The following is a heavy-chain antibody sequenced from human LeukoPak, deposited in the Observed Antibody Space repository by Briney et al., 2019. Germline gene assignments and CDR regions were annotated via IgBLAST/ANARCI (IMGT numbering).Heavy chain of an antibody. D-gene: IGHD6-13*01. Sequence: SETLSLTCAVYGGSFSGYYWSWNRQPPGKGLEWIGEINHSGSTNYNPSLKSRVTISVDTSKNQFSLKLSSVTAADTAVYYCARGKYSSSWYDYWGQGTLVTISS. V-gene: IGHV4-34*01. CDR3: ARGKYSSSWYDY. CDR2: INHSGST. J-gene: IGHJ4*02. CDR1: GGSFSGYY.